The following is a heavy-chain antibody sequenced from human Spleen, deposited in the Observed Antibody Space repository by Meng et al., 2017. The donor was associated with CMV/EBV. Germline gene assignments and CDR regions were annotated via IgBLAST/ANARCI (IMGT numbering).Heavy chain of an antibody. D-gene: IGHD3-22*01. CDR1: GNTLTGYY. J-gene: IGHJ4*02. Sequence: ASVKVSCKASGNTLTGYYMHWVRQAPGQGLEWMGWINPNSGGTNSAQKFQSRVTMTRDTSISTAYMELRRLRFDDTAVYYCARVDDSSGWAYWGQGTLVTVSS. V-gene: IGHV1-2*02. CDR3: ARVDDSSGWAY. CDR2: INPNSGGT.